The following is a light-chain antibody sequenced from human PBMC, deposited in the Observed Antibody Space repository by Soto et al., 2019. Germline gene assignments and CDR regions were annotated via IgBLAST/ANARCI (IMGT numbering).Light chain of an antibody. V-gene: IGKV3-11*01. Sequence: DILLTQSPASLSLSPGERATLSCRASQNIGRYLVWYHQKPGQTPRLLIYDASIRATGIPARFGGSGSGTDFTLTISTLETEDFGVYYCQQRSSWPFSFGPGTRVDLK. J-gene: IGKJ3*01. CDR1: QNIGRY. CDR2: DAS. CDR3: QQRSSWPFS.